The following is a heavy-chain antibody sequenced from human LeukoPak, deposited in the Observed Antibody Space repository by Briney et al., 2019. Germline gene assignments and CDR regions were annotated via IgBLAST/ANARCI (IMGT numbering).Heavy chain of an antibody. D-gene: IGHD1-26*01. V-gene: IGHV1-46*01. J-gene: IGHJ3*02. CDR2: LNPSGGST. CDR1: GYTVTSFY. Sequence: GASVKVSCKASGYTVTSFYMHWVRQAPGQGLEWMGILNPSGGSTSYAQKFQGRVTITADESTSTAYMELSSLRSEDTAVYYCAGNGGSYSLSAFDIWGQGTMVTVSS. CDR3: AGNGGSYSLSAFDI.